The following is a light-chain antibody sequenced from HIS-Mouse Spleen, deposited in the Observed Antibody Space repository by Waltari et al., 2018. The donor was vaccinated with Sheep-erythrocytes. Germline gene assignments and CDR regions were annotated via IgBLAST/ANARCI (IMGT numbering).Light chain of an antibody. V-gene: IGKV1-39*01. CDR2: AAA. Sequence: DIQMTQSPSSLSASVGDRVTITCRESQSISSYLNWYQQKPGKAPKPLIYAAASLQSGVPSRFSGSGSGTDFTLTISSLQPEDFATYYCQQSYSTPPTFGGGTKVEIK. J-gene: IGKJ4*01. CDR1: QSISSY. CDR3: QQSYSTPPT.